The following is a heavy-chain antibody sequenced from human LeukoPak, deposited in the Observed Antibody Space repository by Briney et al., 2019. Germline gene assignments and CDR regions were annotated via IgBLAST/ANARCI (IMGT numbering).Heavy chain of an antibody. D-gene: IGHD1-26*01. CDR2: ISGSGSRT. CDR1: GFTFSSYA. CDR3: AKGSREWELLDAFDI. J-gene: IGHJ3*02. Sequence: QPGGSLRLSCAASGFTFSSYAMSWVRQAPGKGLEWVSGISGSGSRTDYADSVKGRFTISRDNAKNTLYLQMNSLRAEDTAAYYCAKGSREWELLDAFDIWGQGTMVTVSS. V-gene: IGHV3-23*01.